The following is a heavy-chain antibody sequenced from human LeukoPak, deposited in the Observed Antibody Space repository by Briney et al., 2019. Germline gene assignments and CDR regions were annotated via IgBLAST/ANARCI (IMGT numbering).Heavy chain of an antibody. CDR3: ARVLLRYYYGMDV. J-gene: IGHJ6*02. CDR2: ISAYNGNT. CDR1: GYTFTRYG. V-gene: IGHV1-18*01. Sequence: EASVKVSCKASGYTFTRYGISWVRQAPGQGLEWMRWISAYNGNTNYAQKLQGRVTMTTDTSTSTAYMELRSLRSDDTAVCYCARVLLRYYYGMDVWGQGTTVTVSS.